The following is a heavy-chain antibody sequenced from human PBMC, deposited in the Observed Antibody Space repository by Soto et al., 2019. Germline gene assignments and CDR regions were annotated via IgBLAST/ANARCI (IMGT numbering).Heavy chain of an antibody. CDR3: ARDDVLWDGARCYGVPVDV. CDR1: GFTVSSKY. V-gene: IGHV3-66*01. J-gene: IGHJ6*03. D-gene: IGHD2-15*01. CDR2: IQSGGPT. Sequence: EVQLVESGGGVVQPGGSLRLSCAASGFTVSSKYMSWVRQAPGKGLEWVSLIQSGGPTYYADSVKGRFTISRDTSENTVHLQMDSLRAEDTAVYYCARDDVLWDGARCYGVPVDVWGKGTTVTVSS.